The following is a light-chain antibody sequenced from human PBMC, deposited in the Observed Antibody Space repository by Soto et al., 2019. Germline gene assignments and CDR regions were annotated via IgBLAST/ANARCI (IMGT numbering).Light chain of an antibody. CDR2: KAS. CDR3: QQYNSYPWT. CDR1: QSISSW. J-gene: IGKJ1*01. Sequence: DIPMTHSPSTPPSSVGDRETITCRASQSISSWLAWYQPKPGNNPKLRIYKASSLESGVPSRFSGSGSGTEFTLTISSLQPDDFATYYCQQYNSYPWTFGQGTKVDIK. V-gene: IGKV1-5*03.